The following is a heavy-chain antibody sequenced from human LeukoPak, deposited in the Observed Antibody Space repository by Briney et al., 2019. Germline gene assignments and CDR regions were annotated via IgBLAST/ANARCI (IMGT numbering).Heavy chain of an antibody. CDR2: IYSGGST. V-gene: IGHV3-53*01. Sequence: PGGSLRLSCAASGFTVSSNYMSWVRQAPGKGLEWVSVIYSGGSTYYADSVKGRFTISRDNSKNTLYLQMNSLRAEDTAVYYCAKHLEGSYQLPWFGELRYMDVWGKGTTVTVSS. D-gene: IGHD3-10*01. CDR3: AKHLEGSYQLPWFGELRYMDV. CDR1: GFTVSSNY. J-gene: IGHJ6*03.